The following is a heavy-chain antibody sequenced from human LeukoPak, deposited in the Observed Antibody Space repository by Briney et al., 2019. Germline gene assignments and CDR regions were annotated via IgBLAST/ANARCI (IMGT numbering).Heavy chain of an antibody. D-gene: IGHD5-12*01. CDR2: ISSNGGST. V-gene: IGHV3-64*01. J-gene: IGHJ6*03. CDR1: GFTFSSYA. CDR3: ARVGMVATGAYYMDV. Sequence: PGGSLRLSCAASGFTFSSYAMHWVRQAPGKGLEYVSAISSNGGSTYYANSVKGRFTISRDNSKNTLYLQMGSLRAEDMAVYYCARVGMVATGAYYMDVWGKGTTVTVSS.